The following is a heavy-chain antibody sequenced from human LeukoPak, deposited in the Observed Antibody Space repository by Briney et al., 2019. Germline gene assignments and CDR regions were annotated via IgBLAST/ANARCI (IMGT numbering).Heavy chain of an antibody. D-gene: IGHD6-6*01. CDR2: INPSGGST. CDR3: ARVREYSSSSTPFDY. V-gene: IGHV1-46*01. Sequence: ASVKVSCKASGYTFTSYYMHWVRQAPGQGLEWMGIINPSGGSTSYAQKFQGRVTMTRDTSISTAYMELSRLRSDDTAVYYCARVREYSSSSTPFDYWGQGTLVTVSS. J-gene: IGHJ4*02. CDR1: GYTFTSYY.